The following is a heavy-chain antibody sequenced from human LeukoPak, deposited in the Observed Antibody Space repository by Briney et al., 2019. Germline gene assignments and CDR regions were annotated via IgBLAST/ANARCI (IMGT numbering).Heavy chain of an antibody. Sequence: AGGSLRLSCVASGFTFSTYGMHWVRQAPGKGLEYVSSISSEGKTTYYADSVKGRFTIPRDNSKNTLYLQMSSLRPEDTAVYYCVKDRWVDHWGQGTLVTVSS. V-gene: IGHV3-64D*06. J-gene: IGHJ4*02. CDR1: GFTFSTYG. CDR3: VKDRWVDH. D-gene: IGHD6-13*01. CDR2: ISSEGKTT.